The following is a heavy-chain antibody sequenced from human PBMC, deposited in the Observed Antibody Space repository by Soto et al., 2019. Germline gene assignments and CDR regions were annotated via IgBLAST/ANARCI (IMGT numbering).Heavy chain of an antibody. V-gene: IGHV4-31*03. CDR2: IYYSGST. CDR1: GGSISSGGYY. CDR3: ARVGTTGDYYYYGMDV. Sequence: SETLSLTCTVSGGSISSGGYYWSWIRQHPGKGLEWIGYIYYSGSTYYNPSLKSRVTISVDTSKNQFSLKLSSVTAADTAVYYCARVGTTGDYYYYGMDVWGQGTTVTVSS. D-gene: IGHD7-27*01. J-gene: IGHJ6*02.